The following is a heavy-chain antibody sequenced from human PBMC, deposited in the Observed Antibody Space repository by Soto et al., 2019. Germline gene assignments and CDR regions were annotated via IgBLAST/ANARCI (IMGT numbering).Heavy chain of an antibody. CDR1: GYSFTSYW. Sequence: GESLKISCKGSGYSFTSYWIGWVRQMPGKGLEWMGIIYPGDSDTRYSPSFQGQVTISADKSISTAYLQWSSLKASDTAMYYCARQHYYDSSGYYYFFDYWGQGTLVTVSS. D-gene: IGHD3-22*01. CDR3: ARQHYYDSSGYYYFFDY. V-gene: IGHV5-51*01. CDR2: IYPGDSDT. J-gene: IGHJ4*02.